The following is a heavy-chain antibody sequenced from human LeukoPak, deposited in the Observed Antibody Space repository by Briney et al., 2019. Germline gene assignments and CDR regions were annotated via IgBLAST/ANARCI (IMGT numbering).Heavy chain of an antibody. CDR3: ARHRRKYYYDSSGGNDAFDI. CDR1: GYSFTSYW. J-gene: IGHJ3*02. Sequence: GESLKISCKGSGYSFTSYWIGWVRPMPGKGLEWMGIIYPGDSDTRYSPSFQGQVTISADKSIRTAYLQWSSLKASDTAMYYCARHRRKYYYDSSGGNDAFDIWGQGTMVTVSS. V-gene: IGHV5-51*01. D-gene: IGHD3-22*01. CDR2: IYPGDSDT.